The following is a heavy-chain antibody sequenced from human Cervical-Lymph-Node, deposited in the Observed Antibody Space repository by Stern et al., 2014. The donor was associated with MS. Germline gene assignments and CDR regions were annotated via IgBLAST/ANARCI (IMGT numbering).Heavy chain of an antibody. Sequence: EVQLVESGGGLVQPGRSLRLSCSGSGFTFGDYALSWFRQAPGKGLQWVGFIRSKSYGEPTEYAASVKGRFTISRDDSKSVAYLQMNSLKTEDTAFYYCTRTGSGLLLHDALDVWGQGTMVAVSS. D-gene: IGHD3-10*01. CDR1: GFTFGDYA. V-gene: IGHV3-49*03. CDR3: TRTGSGLLLHDALDV. CDR2: IRSKSYGEPT. J-gene: IGHJ3*01.